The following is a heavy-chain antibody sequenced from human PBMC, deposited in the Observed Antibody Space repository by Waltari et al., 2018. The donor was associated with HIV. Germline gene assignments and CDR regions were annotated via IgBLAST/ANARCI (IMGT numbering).Heavy chain of an antibody. D-gene: IGHD3-10*01. J-gene: IGHJ4*02. CDR3: ARGGFYGSGSKVN. V-gene: IGHV3-7*04. CDR2: IKKDGSEK. CDR1: GFTFSSYW. Sequence: EVQLVESGGGLVQPGGSLRLSCAASGFTFSSYWMSWVRQAPGKGLEWVDNIKKDGSEKYYVDSGNGRFTISRDNAENSLYLQMNSLRAEDTAVYYCARGGFYGSGSKVNWGQGTLVTVSS.